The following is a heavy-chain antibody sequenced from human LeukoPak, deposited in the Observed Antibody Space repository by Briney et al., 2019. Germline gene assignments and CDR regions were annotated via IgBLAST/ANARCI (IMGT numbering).Heavy chain of an antibody. J-gene: IGHJ3*02. V-gene: IGHV3-21*01. D-gene: IGHD1-1*01. CDR2: ISSSSSYI. CDR1: GFIFSSYS. Sequence: GGSLRLSCAASGFIFSSYSMNWVRQAPGKGLEWVSSISSSSSYIYYADSVKGRFTISRDNAKNSLYLQMNSLRAEDTAVYYCARDNESPWDAFDIWGQGTMVTVSS. CDR3: ARDNESPWDAFDI.